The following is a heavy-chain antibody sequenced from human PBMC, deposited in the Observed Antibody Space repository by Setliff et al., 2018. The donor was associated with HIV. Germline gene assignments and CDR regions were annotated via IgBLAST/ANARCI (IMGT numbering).Heavy chain of an antibody. CDR3: ARSTVGAGASFP. CDR1: GGPITTSTYY. V-gene: IGHV4-39*07. CDR2: IYQSGTT. J-gene: IGHJ5*02. D-gene: IGHD1-26*01. Sequence: SETLSLTCSVSGGPITTSTYYWGWIRQPPGKGLEWIGNIYQSGTTYYNSSLTSRVTMSVDTSKNQFSLRLTSLTAADTAIYYCARSTVGAGASFPWGRGILVTVSS.